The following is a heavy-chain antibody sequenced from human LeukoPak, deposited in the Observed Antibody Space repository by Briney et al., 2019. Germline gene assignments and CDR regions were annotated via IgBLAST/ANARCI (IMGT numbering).Heavy chain of an antibody. CDR2: IYSGGST. CDR1: GFTVSSNY. J-gene: IGHJ6*02. CDR3: ARGGYSYGSSGMDV. D-gene: IGHD5-18*01. V-gene: IGHV3-53*04. Sequence: GGSLGLSCAASGFTVSSNYMSWVRQAPGKGLEWVSVIYSGGSTYYADSVKGRFTISRHNSKDTLYLQMNSLRAEDTAVYYCARGGYSYGSSGMDVWGQGTTVTVSS.